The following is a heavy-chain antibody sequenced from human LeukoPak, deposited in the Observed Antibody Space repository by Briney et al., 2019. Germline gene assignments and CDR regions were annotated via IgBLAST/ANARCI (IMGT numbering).Heavy chain of an antibody. CDR1: GGSFSGYY. CDR3: ARGLTRDY. Sequence: SETLSLTCAVYGGSFSGYYWSWVRQPPGKGPEWIGEINHSGSTNYNPSLKSRVTISVDTSKNQFSLKLSSVTAADTAVYYCARGLTRDYWGQGTLVTVSS. J-gene: IGHJ4*02. D-gene: IGHD3-9*01. CDR2: INHSGST. V-gene: IGHV4-34*01.